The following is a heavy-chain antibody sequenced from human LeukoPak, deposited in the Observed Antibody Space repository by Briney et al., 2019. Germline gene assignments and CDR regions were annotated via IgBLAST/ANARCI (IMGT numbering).Heavy chain of an antibody. CDR3: ARGALTVVPDY. D-gene: IGHD4-23*01. CDR2: INHSGST. Sequence: SETLSLTCAVYGGSFSGYYWSWIRQPPGKGLGWIGEINHSGSTNYNPSLKSRVTISVDTSKNQFSLKLSSVTAADTAVYYCARGALTVVPDYWGQGTLVTVSS. V-gene: IGHV4-34*01. J-gene: IGHJ4*02. CDR1: GGSFSGYY.